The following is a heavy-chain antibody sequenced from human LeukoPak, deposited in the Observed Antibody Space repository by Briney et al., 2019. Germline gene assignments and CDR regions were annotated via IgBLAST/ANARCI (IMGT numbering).Heavy chain of an antibody. J-gene: IGHJ4*02. D-gene: IGHD4-17*01. CDR2: ISSSSSYI. CDR1: GFTFITYS. CDR3: ARDGYGDYAPDY. Sequence: GGSLRLSCAASGFTFITYSMNWVRQAPGKGLEWLSSISSSSSYIYYADSVKGRFTISRDNAKNSLYLQMNSLRAEDTAVYYCARDGYGDYAPDYWGQGTLVTVSS. V-gene: IGHV3-21*01.